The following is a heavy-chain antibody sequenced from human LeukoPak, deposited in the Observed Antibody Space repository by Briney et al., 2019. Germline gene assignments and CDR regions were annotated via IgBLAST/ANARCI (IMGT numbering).Heavy chain of an antibody. D-gene: IGHD3-3*01. CDR2: MWYDGSNK. V-gene: IGHV3-33*01. Sequence: PGGSLRLSCAASGFTFSSYGMHWVRQAPGKGLEWVAVMWYDGSNKYYADSVKGRFTISRDNSKNTLYLQMNSLRAEDTAVYYCARGVLNFGTIFGVVYTYGMDVWGQGTTVTVSS. J-gene: IGHJ6*02. CDR3: ARGVLNFGTIFGVVYTYGMDV. CDR1: GFTFSSYG.